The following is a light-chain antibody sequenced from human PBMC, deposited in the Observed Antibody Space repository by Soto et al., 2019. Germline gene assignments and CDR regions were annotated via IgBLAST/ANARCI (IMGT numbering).Light chain of an antibody. V-gene: IGKV3-20*01. CDR2: GAS. CDR1: QSVSSSY. CDR3: QQYGSSLSIT. Sequence: EIVLTQSPGTLSLSPGERATLSCRASQSVSSSYLAWYQQKPGQAPRLLIYGASSRATGIPDRFSGSGSGTDFTLTISRLEPEDFAVYYCQQYGSSLSITLGQGTRLEIK. J-gene: IGKJ5*01.